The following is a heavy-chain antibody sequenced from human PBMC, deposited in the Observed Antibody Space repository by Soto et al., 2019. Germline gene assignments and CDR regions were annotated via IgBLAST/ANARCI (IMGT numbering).Heavy chain of an antibody. D-gene: IGHD3-3*01. J-gene: IGHJ6*02. V-gene: IGHV4-61*01. Sequence: QVPLQESGPGLVKPSETLSLSCSVSGDSVSSGTSYWTWIRQPPGKGLEWIGYVYNIGSTTYNPSLKGRVTISVDTSKSQFSLKLNSVTAADTAVYFCARANYFAFWSGYPGAMDVWGQGTTVTVSS. CDR1: GDSVSSGTSY. CDR2: VYNIGST. CDR3: ARANYFAFWSGYPGAMDV.